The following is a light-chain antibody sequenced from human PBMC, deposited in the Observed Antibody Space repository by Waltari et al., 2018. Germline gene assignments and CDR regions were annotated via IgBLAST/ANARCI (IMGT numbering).Light chain of an antibody. J-gene: IGLJ3*02. CDR3: SSYASSNTWV. CDR1: SSDLGAFNS. V-gene: IGLV2-14*01. Sequence: QSALTQPASVSGSPGQAITISCTGTSSDLGAFNSVSWYQQYPGKAPKLMTYDVSKRPSGVSTRFSGSKSGNTASLTISGLQAEDEADYYCSSYASSNTWVFGGGTKLTVL. CDR2: DVS.